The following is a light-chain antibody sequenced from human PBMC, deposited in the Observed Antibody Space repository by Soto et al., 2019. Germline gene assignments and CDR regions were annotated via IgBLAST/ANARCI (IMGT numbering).Light chain of an antibody. J-gene: IGLJ1*01. CDR1: SSDVGAYNY. CDR3: SSYIKTTTLYV. CDR2: GVG. V-gene: IGLV2-14*01. Sequence: QSVLTQPASVSGSPGQSITISCTGSSSDVGAYNYVSWYLQHPGKAPKLLIYGVGNRPSGVSARFSGSKSGDTASLTISGLQAEDEADYFCSSYIKTTTLYVFGSGTKLTVL.